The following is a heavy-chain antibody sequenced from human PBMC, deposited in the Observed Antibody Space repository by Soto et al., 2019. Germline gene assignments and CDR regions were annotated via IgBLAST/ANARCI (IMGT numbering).Heavy chain of an antibody. CDR1: GGSFSGYY. CDR2: INHSGGT. D-gene: IGHD2-21*01. V-gene: IGHV4-34*01. J-gene: IGHJ4*02. Sequence: PSETLSLTCAVYGGSFSGYYWSWFRQPPVKGLEWIGEINHSGGTNYNPSLKSRVTISVDTSKNPFSLQLSSVTAADTAVFYCARLWWAQPCVFDYWGQGTLVTVSS. CDR3: ARLWWAQPCVFDY.